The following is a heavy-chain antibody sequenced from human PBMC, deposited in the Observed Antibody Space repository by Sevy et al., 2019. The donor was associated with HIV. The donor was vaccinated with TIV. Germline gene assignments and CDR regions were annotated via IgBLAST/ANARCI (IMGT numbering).Heavy chain of an antibody. J-gene: IGHJ3*02. D-gene: IGHD3-22*01. V-gene: IGHV1-69*06. Sequence: ASVKVSCKASGGTFNSYGINWVRQAPGQGLEWMGGIIPIFGTTNYAQKFQGRVTIMADKSTSTVHMELSSLRSEDTAEYYCALDSNAYDIWGQGTMVTVSS. CDR2: IIPIFGTT. CDR3: ALDSNAYDI. CDR1: GGTFNSYG.